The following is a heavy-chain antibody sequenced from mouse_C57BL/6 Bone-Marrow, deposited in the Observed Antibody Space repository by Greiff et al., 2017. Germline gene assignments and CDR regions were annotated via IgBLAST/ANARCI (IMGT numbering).Heavy chain of an antibody. CDR1: GYTFTSYW. CDR2: IHPNSGST. CDR3: ARSRPYYGSGNSYYFDY. J-gene: IGHJ2*01. V-gene: IGHV1-64*01. Sequence: VQLQQPGAELVKPGASVKLSCKASGYTFTSYWMHWVKQRPGQGLEWIGMIHPNSGSTNYNEKFKSKATLTVDKSSSTAYMQRSSLTSEDSAVYYCARSRPYYGSGNSYYFDYWGQGTTLTVSS. D-gene: IGHD1-1*01.